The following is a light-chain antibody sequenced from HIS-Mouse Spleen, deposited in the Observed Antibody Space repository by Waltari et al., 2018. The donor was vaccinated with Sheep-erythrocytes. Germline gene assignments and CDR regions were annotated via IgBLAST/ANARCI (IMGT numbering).Light chain of an antibody. V-gene: IGLV2-23*01. CDR1: SSDVGSYNL. Sequence: QSALTQPASVSGSPGQSITISCTGTSSDVGSYNLVSWYQQHPGKAPKLMIYEGSKRPSGVSNRLAGSKSGDTTSLTISGRQAEDEADYFCCSYAGSSTCVLGGGTKLTVL. CDR2: EGS. J-gene: IGLJ3*02. CDR3: CSYAGSSTCV.